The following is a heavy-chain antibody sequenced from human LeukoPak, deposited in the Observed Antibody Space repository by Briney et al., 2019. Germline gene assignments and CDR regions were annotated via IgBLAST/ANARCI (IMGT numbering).Heavy chain of an antibody. Sequence: PGGSLRLSCAASGFTFDDYAMSWVRQVAGKGLEWVSGITWNGGITGYADSVKGRFTISRDNAKNSLYLQMNSLRVEDTAVYYCARDLNWNQADYWGQGSLVTVSS. J-gene: IGHJ4*02. D-gene: IGHD1-20*01. CDR2: ITWNGGIT. CDR3: ARDLNWNQADY. V-gene: IGHV3-20*04. CDR1: GFTFDDYA.